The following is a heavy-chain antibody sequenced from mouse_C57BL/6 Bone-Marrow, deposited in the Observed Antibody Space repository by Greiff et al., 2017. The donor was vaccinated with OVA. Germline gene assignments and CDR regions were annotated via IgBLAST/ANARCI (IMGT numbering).Heavy chain of an antibody. CDR3: TDDYDGRGYYFGY. V-gene: IGHV6-3*01. D-gene: IGHD2-4*01. J-gene: IGHJ2*01. CDR1: GFTFSNYW. Sequence: DVMLVESGGGLVQPGGSMKLSCVASGFTFSNYWMNWVRQSPEKGLEWVAHIRTNSDNYATHYAESVKGRFTISRDDSKSSVYLQMNNLRAENTGIYSGTDDYDGRGYYFGYWGQGTTLTVSS. CDR2: IRTNSDNYAT.